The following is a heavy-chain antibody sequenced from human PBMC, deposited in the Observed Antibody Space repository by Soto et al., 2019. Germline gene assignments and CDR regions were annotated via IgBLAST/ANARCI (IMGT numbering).Heavy chain of an antibody. Sequence: ASVKVSCKASGGTFSSYAISWVRQAPGQGLEWMGGIIPIFGTANYAQKFQGRVTITADKSTSTAYMERSSLRSEDTAVYYCANSGIAAAGTGYYYYYGMDVWGQGTTVTVSS. CDR2: IIPIFGTA. D-gene: IGHD6-13*01. J-gene: IGHJ6*02. CDR1: GGTFSSYA. V-gene: IGHV1-69*06. CDR3: ANSGIAAAGTGYYYYYGMDV.